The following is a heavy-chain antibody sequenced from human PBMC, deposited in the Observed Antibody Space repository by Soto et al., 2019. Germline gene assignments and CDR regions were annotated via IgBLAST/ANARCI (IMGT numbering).Heavy chain of an antibody. V-gene: IGHV4-31*03. D-gene: IGHD6-13*01. CDR2: LYYSGST. Sequence: QVQLQESGPGLVKPSQTLSLTCTVSGGSISSGGYYWSWIRQHPGKGLEWIGCLYYSGSTYYNPSLKRRVTISVYTSKNQFSLKLSSVTAADTAVYYCARVGGGYSSSWSLYYFDYWGQGTLVTVSS. CDR3: ARVGGGYSSSWSLYYFDY. CDR1: GGSISSGGYY. J-gene: IGHJ4*02.